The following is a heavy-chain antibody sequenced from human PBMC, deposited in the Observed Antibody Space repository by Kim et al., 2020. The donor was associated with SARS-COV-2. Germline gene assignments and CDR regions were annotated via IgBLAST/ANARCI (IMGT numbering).Heavy chain of an antibody. J-gene: IGHJ5*02. V-gene: IGHV4-34*01. CDR2: INHSGST. CDR3: ARVAVPAAGGWFDP. Sequence: SETLSLTCAVYGGSFSGYYWSWIRQPPGKGLEWIGEINHSGSTNYNPSLKSRVTISVDTSKNQFSLKLSSVTAADTAVYYCARVAVPAAGGWFDPWGQGTLVTVSS. D-gene: IGHD2-2*01. CDR1: GGSFSGYY.